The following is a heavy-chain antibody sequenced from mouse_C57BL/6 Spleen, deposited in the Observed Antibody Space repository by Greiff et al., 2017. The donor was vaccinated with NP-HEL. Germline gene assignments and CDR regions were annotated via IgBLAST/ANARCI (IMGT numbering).Heavy chain of an antibody. J-gene: IGHJ2*01. CDR3: ARTAIAYYRNDFDG. D-gene: IGHD2-14*01. CDR2: IDPSDSET. V-gene: IGHV1-52*01. CDR1: GYTFTSYW. Sequence: QVQLQQPGAELVRPGSSVKLSCKASGYTFTSYWMHWVKQRPIQGLEWIGNIDPSDSETHYNQKFKDKATLTVDKASSTAYMQLSSLTSEDSAVYYCARTAIAYYRNDFDGWGKGTTLTVSS.